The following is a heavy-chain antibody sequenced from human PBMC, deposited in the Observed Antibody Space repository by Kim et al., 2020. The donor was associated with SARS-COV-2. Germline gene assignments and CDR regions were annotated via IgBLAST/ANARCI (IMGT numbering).Heavy chain of an antibody. D-gene: IGHD1-20*01. Sequence: SVKVSCKASGGTFSSYAISWVRQAPGQGLEWMGGIIPIFGTANYAQKFQGRVTITADKSTSTAYMELSSLRSEDTAVYYCASNWHDVGGRAFDIWGQGTMVTLSS. J-gene: IGHJ3*02. V-gene: IGHV1-69*06. CDR1: GGTFSSYA. CDR3: ASNWHDVGGRAFDI. CDR2: IIPIFGTA.